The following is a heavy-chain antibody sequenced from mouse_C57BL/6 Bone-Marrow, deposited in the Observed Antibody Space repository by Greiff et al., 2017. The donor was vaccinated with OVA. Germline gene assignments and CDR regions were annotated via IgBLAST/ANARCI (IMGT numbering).Heavy chain of an antibody. CDR2: LWWDDDK. Sequence: QVTLKVSGPGILQPSQTLSLSCSSSGFSLSTFGMGVGWIRQPPGLGLEWLVHLWWDDDKYYNPALKSRLIISKDTSKNQIFLKSANVDAADTATYYCARIWFYFDYWGQGTTLTVSS. D-gene: IGHD2-2*01. CDR3: ARIWFYFDY. V-gene: IGHV8-8*01. J-gene: IGHJ2*01. CDR1: GFSLSTFGMG.